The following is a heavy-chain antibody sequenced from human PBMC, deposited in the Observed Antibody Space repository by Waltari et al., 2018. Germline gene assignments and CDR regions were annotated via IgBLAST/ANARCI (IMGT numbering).Heavy chain of an antibody. CDR2: IYWNDDK. CDR1: GFSLSTSGVG. CDR3: AHIPITSTIFGVVPQSIFDH. V-gene: IGHV2-5*01. D-gene: IGHD3-3*01. Sequence: QIPLKESGPTLVKPTQTLTLTCTFSGFSLSTSGVGVGWIRQPPGKDREWLALIYWNDDKRYSPSLKSRLTITKDTSKNQVVLTMTNMDPVDTATYYCAHIPITSTIFGVVPQSIFDHWGQGTLVTVSS. J-gene: IGHJ4*02.